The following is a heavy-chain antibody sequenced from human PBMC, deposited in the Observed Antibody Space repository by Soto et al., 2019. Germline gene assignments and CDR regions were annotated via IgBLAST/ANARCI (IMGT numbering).Heavy chain of an antibody. CDR1: GDSISGDNW. V-gene: IGHV4-4*02. Sequence: SETLSLTCAVSGDSISGDNWWSWVRQSPGKGLEWIGEIYHTGKATYNPSLKTRVTMSVDKSKIQFSLQLTSVTAADTALYYCARVSSEYGGNGAFDYWGLGTLVTVSS. J-gene: IGHJ4*02. CDR3: ARVSSEYGGNGAFDY. CDR2: IYHTGKA. D-gene: IGHD4-17*01.